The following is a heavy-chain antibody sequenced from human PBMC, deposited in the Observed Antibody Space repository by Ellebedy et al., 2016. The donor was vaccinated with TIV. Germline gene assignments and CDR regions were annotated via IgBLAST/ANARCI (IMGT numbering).Heavy chain of an antibody. J-gene: IGHJ4*02. CDR3: AKDLYGGNYY. CDR1: GFTFSPYA. D-gene: IGHD4-23*01. CDR2: LSGSGGTT. V-gene: IGHV3-23*01. Sequence: GESLKISXAASGFTFSPYALSWVRQAPGEGLECVSALSGSGGTTYYADSVKGRFTISRNNSKNTVYLEMNSLRVEDTAVYYCAKDLYGGNYYWGQGTLVTVSS.